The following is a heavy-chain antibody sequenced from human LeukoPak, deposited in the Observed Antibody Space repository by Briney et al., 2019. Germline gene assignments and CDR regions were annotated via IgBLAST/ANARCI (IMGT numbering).Heavy chain of an antibody. J-gene: IGHJ4*02. V-gene: IGHV1-69*05. CDR2: IIPIFGTA. CDR3: ARVDSLGEVDFWSGSPYYFDY. Sequence: SVEVSCKASGGTFSSYAISWVRQAPGQGLEWMGRIIPIFGTANYAQKLQGRVTITTDESTSTAYMELSSLRSEDTAVYYCARVDSLGEVDFWSGSPYYFDYWGQGTLVTVSS. D-gene: IGHD3-3*01. CDR1: GGTFSSYA.